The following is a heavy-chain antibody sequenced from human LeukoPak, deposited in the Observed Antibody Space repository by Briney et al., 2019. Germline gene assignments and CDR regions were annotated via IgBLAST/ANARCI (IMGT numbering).Heavy chain of an antibody. Sequence: GRSLRLSCAASGFTFSSYAMHWVRQAPGKGLGWVAVISYDGSNKYYADSEKGQFTISRDNSKNSLYLQMNSLRAEDTAVYYCARGNSEQQLLDAFDIWGQGTMVTVSS. J-gene: IGHJ3*02. CDR3: ARGNSEQQLLDAFDI. CDR1: GFTFSSYA. V-gene: IGHV3-30-3*01. D-gene: IGHD6-13*01. CDR2: ISYDGSNK.